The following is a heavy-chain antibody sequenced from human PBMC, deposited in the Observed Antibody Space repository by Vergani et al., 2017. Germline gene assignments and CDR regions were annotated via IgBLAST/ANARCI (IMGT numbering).Heavy chain of an antibody. J-gene: IGHJ3*02. Sequence: QVQLQESGPGLVKPSETLSLTCTVSGGSVSSASYYWSWIREPAGKGLEWIGYIYYSGRTNYNPSLKSRVTTSVDTTKNQFSLKMRSVTPADTAVYHCACYTSAFVIWGQGTMVTVSS. CDR2: IYYSGRT. V-gene: IGHV4-61*10. CDR1: GGSVSSASYY. CDR3: ACYTSAFVI. D-gene: IGHD2-2*02.